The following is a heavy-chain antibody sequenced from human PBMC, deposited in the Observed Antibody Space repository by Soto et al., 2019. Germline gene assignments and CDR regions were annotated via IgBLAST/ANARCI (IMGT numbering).Heavy chain of an antibody. CDR2: IYHSGST. D-gene: IGHD5-18*01. Sequence: SETLSLTCAVSGGSISSGGYSWSWVRQPPGKGLEWIGYIYHSGSTYYNPSLKSRVTISVDRSKNQFSLKLSSVTAADTAVYYCARDHPHSYGVYYFDYWGQGTPVTVSS. J-gene: IGHJ4*02. CDR3: ARDHPHSYGVYYFDY. V-gene: IGHV4-30-2*01. CDR1: GGSISSGGYS.